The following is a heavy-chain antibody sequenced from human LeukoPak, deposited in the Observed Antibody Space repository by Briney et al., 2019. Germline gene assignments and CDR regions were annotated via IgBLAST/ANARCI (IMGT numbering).Heavy chain of an antibody. D-gene: IGHD2-15*01. Sequence: SETLSLTCTVSGGSISSGSYYWGWIRQPPGKGLEWIGSIYYSGSTYYNPSLKSRVTISVDTSKNQFSLKLSSVTAADTAVYYCARYATPDVHRDYWGQGTLVTVSS. V-gene: IGHV4-39*01. CDR1: GGSISSGSYY. J-gene: IGHJ4*02. CDR3: ARYATPDVHRDY. CDR2: IYYSGST.